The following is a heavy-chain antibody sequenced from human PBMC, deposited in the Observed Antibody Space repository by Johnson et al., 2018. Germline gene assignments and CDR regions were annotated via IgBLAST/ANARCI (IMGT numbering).Heavy chain of an antibody. CDR1: GGSISSYY. CDR3: ARDPGWTYVRPLAFDI. CDR2: IYYSGST. Sequence: QVQLQESGPGLVKPSETLSLTCTVSGGSISSYYWSWIRQPPGKGLEWIGYIYYSGSTNYNPSLKSRVTISVDTSKNQFSLKLGSVTAAYTAVYYCARDPGWTYVRPLAFDIWGQGTMVTVSS. J-gene: IGHJ3*02. D-gene: IGHD1-7*01. V-gene: IGHV4-59*01.